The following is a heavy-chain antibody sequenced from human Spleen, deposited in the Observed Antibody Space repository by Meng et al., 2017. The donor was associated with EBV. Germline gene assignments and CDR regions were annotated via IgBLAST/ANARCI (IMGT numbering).Heavy chain of an antibody. CDR2: IYYSGDT. J-gene: IGHJ5*02. V-gene: IGHV4-30-4*01. CDR1: GGPISTGGYF. CDR3: ARGSWGGYFNYFDP. Sequence: VPLQASRPPPARPSQTRSLACAVSGGPISTGGYFLSWIRQSPGKGLEWIGYIYYSGDTYYSPSLKRRLTVSVDRSKNQFSLKLTSVTAADTAVYYCARGSWGGYFNYFDPWGQGTLVTVSS. D-gene: IGHD3-3*01.